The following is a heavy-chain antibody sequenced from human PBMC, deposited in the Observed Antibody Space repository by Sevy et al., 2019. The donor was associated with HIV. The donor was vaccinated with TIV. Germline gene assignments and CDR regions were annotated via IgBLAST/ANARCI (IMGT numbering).Heavy chain of an antibody. J-gene: IGHJ3*01. CDR1: GDTFESYS. CDR2: IIPMYGTP. D-gene: IGHD2-21*01. Sequence: AAVKVSCRASGDTFESYSINWVRQAPGQGLEWMGGIIPMYGTPNYATKFRDRVTITADESTNIAFMELSSLRSDDTATYFSATDQTSRPVVIYALASWGHGTLVTVSS. V-gene: IGHV1-69*13. CDR3: ATDQTSRPVVIYALAS.